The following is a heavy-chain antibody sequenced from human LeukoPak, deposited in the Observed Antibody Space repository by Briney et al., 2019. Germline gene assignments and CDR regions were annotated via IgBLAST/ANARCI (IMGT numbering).Heavy chain of an antibody. D-gene: IGHD2-15*01. V-gene: IGHV1-2*02. J-gene: IGHJ4*02. Sequence: ASVKVSCKASGYTFTGYYIHWVRQAPGQGLEWMGWINPKSGATNYAQKFQGRVTMTRDTSISTAYMDLSRLRSDDTAVYYCARDHDSGGEVFDYWGQGTPVTVSS. CDR1: GYTFTGYY. CDR3: ARDHDSGGEVFDY. CDR2: INPKSGAT.